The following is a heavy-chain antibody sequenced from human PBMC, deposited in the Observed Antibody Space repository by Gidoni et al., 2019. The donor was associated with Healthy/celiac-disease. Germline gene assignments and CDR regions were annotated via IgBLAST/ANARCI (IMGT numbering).Heavy chain of an antibody. CDR3: ARPRETGRLDAFNI. D-gene: IGHD3-9*01. Sequence: ELQLVKSGAEVKKPGESLKTSCKDSGFSFTSYWIAWVRQMPGKGLEWMGIIYPGDSDTRYSPSFQGQVTISADKSISTAYLQWSSLKASDTAMYYCARPRETGRLDAFNIWGQGTMVTVSS. V-gene: IGHV5-51*01. J-gene: IGHJ3*02. CDR1: GFSFTSYW. CDR2: IYPGDSDT.